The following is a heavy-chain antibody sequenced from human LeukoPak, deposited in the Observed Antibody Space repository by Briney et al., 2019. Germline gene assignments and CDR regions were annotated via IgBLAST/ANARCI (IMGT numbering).Heavy chain of an antibody. D-gene: IGHD6-13*01. CDR3: ARAGAARPDF. CDR1: GFTFSSCG. CDR2: ISSNGRNI. J-gene: IGHJ4*02. V-gene: IGHV3-48*04. Sequence: PGGSLRLSCAASGFTFSSCGMNWVRQAPGKGLEWVSYISSNGRNINYADSVRGRFTISRDNAKSSLYLQMNSLRVEDRAVYECARAGAARPDFWGQGTLVTVSA.